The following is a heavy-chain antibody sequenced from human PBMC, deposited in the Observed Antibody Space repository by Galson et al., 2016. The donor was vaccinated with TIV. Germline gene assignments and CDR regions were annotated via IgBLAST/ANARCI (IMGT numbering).Heavy chain of an antibody. CDR2: ILPIFGTT. D-gene: IGHD4-11*01. J-gene: IGHJ4*02. CDR1: GGIFRNFA. Sequence: SVKVSCKASGGIFRNFAITWVRQAPGQGLEWMGVILPIFGTTNYARKFQVRVTITADEPAMTAYMELSSLRSDDTAVYYCTRSPYSNYAPGGDYYFDFWGQGTLVTVSS. CDR3: TRSPYSNYAPGGDYYFDF. V-gene: IGHV1-69*13.